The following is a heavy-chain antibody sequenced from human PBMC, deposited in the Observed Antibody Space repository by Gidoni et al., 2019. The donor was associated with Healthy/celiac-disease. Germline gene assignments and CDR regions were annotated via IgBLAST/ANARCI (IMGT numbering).Heavy chain of an antibody. CDR2: MSGSGGST. D-gene: IGHD2-15*01. V-gene: IGHV3-23*01. Sequence: EVQLLESGGGFVQPGGSLRLSCAVSGFPFRSYAMCWVRQAPGKGLEWVSGMSGSGGSTYYADVVKGRFTISRDNSKNTLYLQMNSMRAEDTAVYYCAKGVMVAGAYYFDYWGQGTLVTVSS. CDR3: AKGVMVAGAYYFDY. J-gene: IGHJ4*02. CDR1: GFPFRSYA.